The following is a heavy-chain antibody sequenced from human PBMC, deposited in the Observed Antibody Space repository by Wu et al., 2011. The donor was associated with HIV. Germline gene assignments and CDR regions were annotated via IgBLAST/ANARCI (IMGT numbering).Heavy chain of an antibody. V-gene: IGHV1-2*02. CDR1: GYTFTGYY. CDR2: INPNSGGT. CDR3: ARVSQGGTEDYYYYYGMDV. D-gene: IGHD2-15*01. J-gene: IGHJ6*02. Sequence: QVQLVQSGAEVKKPGASVKVSCKASGYTFTGYYMHWVRQAPGQGLEWMGWINPNSGGTNYAQKFQGRVIMTRDTSISTAYMELSRLRSDDTAVYYCARVSQGGTEDYYYYYGMDVWGQGTTVTVSS.